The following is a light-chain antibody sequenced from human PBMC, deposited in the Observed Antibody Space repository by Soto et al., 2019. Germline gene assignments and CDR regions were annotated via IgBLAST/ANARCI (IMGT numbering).Light chain of an antibody. CDR3: CSYAGSSTYYV. CDR1: RSDVGSYNL. V-gene: IGLV2-23*02. Sequence: QSALSQAASVSGSPGQSITLSCTGTRSDVGSYNLVSWYQQHPGKAPKLMIYEVSKRPSGVSNRFSGSKSGNTASLTISGPQAEDEADYYCCSYAGSSTYYVFGTGTKVTVL. CDR2: EVS. J-gene: IGLJ1*01.